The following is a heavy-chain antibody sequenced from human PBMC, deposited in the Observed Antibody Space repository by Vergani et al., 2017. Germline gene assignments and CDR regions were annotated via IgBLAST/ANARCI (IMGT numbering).Heavy chain of an antibody. CDR1: GYTFTSYY. CDR3: ASPRGSSPISHYMDV. J-gene: IGHJ6*03. Sequence: QVQLVQSGAEVKKPGASVKVSCKASGYTFTSYYMHWVRQAPGQGLEWMGIINPSGGSTSYAQKFQGRVTMTRDTSTSTVYMELSSLRSEDTAVYYCASPRGSSPISHYMDVWGKGTTVTVSS. V-gene: IGHV1-46*01. D-gene: IGHD6-13*01. CDR2: INPSGGST.